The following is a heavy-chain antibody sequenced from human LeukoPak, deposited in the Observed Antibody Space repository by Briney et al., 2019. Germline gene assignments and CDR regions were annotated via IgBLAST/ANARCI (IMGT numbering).Heavy chain of an antibody. D-gene: IGHD2-2*01. CDR1: GGSLSGNY. CDR3: ARRSDRNASPLRS. CDR2: VNYSGSA. J-gene: IGHJ5*02. V-gene: IGHV4-34*01. Sequence: SETLSLTCAVYGGSLSGNYWSWIRQPPAKGLEWIGEVNYSGSAKYSPSLKSRVTMSVDTSKNQFSLKLSSVTAADTAVYYCARRSDRNASPLRSWGQGTLVTVSS.